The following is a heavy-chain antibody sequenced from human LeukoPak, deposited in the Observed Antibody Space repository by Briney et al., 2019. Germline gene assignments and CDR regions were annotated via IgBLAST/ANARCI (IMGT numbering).Heavy chain of an antibody. CDR2: INHSGST. CDR1: GGSFSGYY. V-gene: IGHV4-34*01. D-gene: IGHD6-13*01. J-gene: IGHJ5*02. CDR3: ARGPGAAAGTWFDP. Sequence: PSETLSLTCAVYGGSFSGYYWSWIRQPPGKGLEWIGEINHSGSTNYSPSLKSRVTISVDTSKNQFSLKLSSVTAADTAVYYCARGPGAAAGTWFDPWGQGTLVTVSS.